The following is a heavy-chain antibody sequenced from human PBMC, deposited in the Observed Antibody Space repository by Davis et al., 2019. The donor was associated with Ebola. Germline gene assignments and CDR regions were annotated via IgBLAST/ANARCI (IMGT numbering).Heavy chain of an antibody. CDR3: ARGGHSSMSYYYGMDV. J-gene: IGHJ6*02. V-gene: IGHV1-46*01. Sequence: ASVKVSCKASGYTFTSYYMHWVRQAPGQGLEWMGIINPSGGSTSYAQKFQGRVTMTRDTSTSTVYMELSSLRSEDTAVYYCARGGHSSMSYYYGMDVWGQGTTVTVSS. CDR2: INPSGGST. CDR1: GYTFTSYY. D-gene: IGHD6-13*01.